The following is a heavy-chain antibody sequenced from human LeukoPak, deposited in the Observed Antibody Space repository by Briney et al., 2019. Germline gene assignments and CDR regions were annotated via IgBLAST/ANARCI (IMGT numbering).Heavy chain of an antibody. V-gene: IGHV3-30*04. Sequence: GRSLRLSCAASGFTFSSYAMHWVRQAPGRGLEWVAVISYDGSNKYYADSVKGRFTIPRDNSKNTLYLQMNSLRAEDTAVYYCARDRHIVVVTDYYYYGMDVWGQGTTVTVSS. CDR1: GFTFSSYA. D-gene: IGHD2-21*02. CDR2: ISYDGSNK. J-gene: IGHJ6*02. CDR3: ARDRHIVVVTDYYYYGMDV.